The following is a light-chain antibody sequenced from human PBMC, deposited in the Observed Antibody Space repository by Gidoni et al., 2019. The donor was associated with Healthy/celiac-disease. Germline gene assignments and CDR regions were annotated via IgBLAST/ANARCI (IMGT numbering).Light chain of an antibody. V-gene: IGLV3-1*01. J-gene: IGLJ1*01. Sequence: SYELPHPPSVSVSPGQTASITCSGDKLGDKYACWYQQKPGQSPVLVIYQDSKRPSGIPERFSGSNSGNTATLTISGTQAMDEADYYCQAWDSSTLYVFGTGTKVTVL. CDR1: KLGDKY. CDR3: QAWDSSTLYV. CDR2: QDS.